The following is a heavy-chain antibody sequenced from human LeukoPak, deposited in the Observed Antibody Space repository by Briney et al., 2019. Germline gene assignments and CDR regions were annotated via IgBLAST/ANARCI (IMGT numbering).Heavy chain of an antibody. CDR3: ASTTYYYDSSGYWGAFDI. Sequence: GESLKISCKGSGYSFTSYWIGWVRQMPGKGLEWMGIIYPGDSDTRYSPSSQGQVTISADKSISTAYLQWSSLKASGTAMYYCASTTYYYDSSGYWGAFDIWGQGTMVTVSS. CDR1: GYSFTSYW. V-gene: IGHV5-51*01. J-gene: IGHJ3*02. CDR2: IYPGDSDT. D-gene: IGHD3-22*01.